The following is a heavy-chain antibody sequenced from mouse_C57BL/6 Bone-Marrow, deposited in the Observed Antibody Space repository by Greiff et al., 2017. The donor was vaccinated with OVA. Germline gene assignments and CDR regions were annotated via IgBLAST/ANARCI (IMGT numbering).Heavy chain of an antibody. CDR1: GYTFTSYW. CDR3: ARRRGYYYAMDY. CDR2: IYPGSGST. V-gene: IGHV1-55*01. J-gene: IGHJ4*01. Sequence: QVQLQQSGAALVKPGASVKMSCKASGYTFTSYWITWVKQRPGQGLEWIGDIYPGSGSTNYNEKFKSKATLTVDTSSSTAYMQLSSLTSEDSAVYYCARRRGYYYAMDYWGQGTSVTVSS.